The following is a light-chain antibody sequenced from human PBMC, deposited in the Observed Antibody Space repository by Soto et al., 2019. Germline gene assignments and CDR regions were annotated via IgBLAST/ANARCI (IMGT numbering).Light chain of an antibody. CDR3: QQYNNWPRT. Sequence: EMVMTQSPATLSVSPGERATLSCRASQSVSSDLAWYHQKPGQAPRLLIYSASTRATGIPARFSGSGSGTEFTLTINSLQSEDFAVYYCQQYNNWPRTFGQGTKVDI. J-gene: IGKJ1*01. CDR2: SAS. CDR1: QSVSSD. V-gene: IGKV3-15*01.